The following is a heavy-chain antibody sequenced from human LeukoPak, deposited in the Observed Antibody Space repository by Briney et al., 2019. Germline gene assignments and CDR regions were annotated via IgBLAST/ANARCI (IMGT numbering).Heavy chain of an antibody. V-gene: IGHV3-30-3*01. CDR2: ISYDGSNK. J-gene: IGHJ5*02. CDR1: GFTFSSYA. Sequence: PGGSLRLSCAASGFTFSSYAMHWVRQAPGKGLEWVAVISYDGSNKYYADSVKGRFTISRDNAKNSLYLQMNSLRDEDTAVYYCARDVSESFYDFWSGYYSRENWFDPWGQGTLVTVSS. CDR3: ARDVSESFYDFWSGYYSRENWFDP. D-gene: IGHD3-3*01.